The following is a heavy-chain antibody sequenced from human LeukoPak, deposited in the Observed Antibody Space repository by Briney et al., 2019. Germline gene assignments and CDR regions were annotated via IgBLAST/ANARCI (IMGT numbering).Heavy chain of an antibody. CDR1: GGSISSGGYY. CDR2: IYHSGST. V-gene: IGHV4-30-2*01. CDR3: ARGNRVDILTGYLTENWFDP. D-gene: IGHD3-9*01. J-gene: IGHJ5*02. Sequence: SETLSLTCTVSGGSISSGGYYWSWIRQPPGKGLEWIGYIYHSGSTYYNPSLKSRVTISVDRSKNQFSLKLSSVTAADTAVYYCARGNRVDILTGYLTENWFDPWGQGTLVTVSS.